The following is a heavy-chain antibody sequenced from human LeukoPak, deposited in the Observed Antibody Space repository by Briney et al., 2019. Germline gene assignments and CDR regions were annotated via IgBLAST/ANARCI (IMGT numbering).Heavy chain of an antibody. CDR2: ISYDGSNK. CDR3: GKLWGANDYGDY. Sequence: PGGSLRLSCAASGFTFSSYGMHWVRQAPGKGLEWVAVISYDGSNKYYADSVKGRFTISRDNSKNTLYLQMNSLRAEDTAVYYCGKLWGANDYGDYWGQGPLVTVSS. J-gene: IGHJ4*02. D-gene: IGHD4-17*01. CDR1: GFTFSSYG. V-gene: IGHV3-30*18.